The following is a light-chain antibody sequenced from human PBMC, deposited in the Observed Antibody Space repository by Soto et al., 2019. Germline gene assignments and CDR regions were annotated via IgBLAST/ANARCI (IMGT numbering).Light chain of an antibody. V-gene: IGKV1-5*01. J-gene: IGKJ1*01. CDR1: QSISSW. Sequence: TVTGKSIQSISSWLAWYQQKPGKAPKLLIYDASSLESGDPSRSSGSGSGTEITFSTALPLPDALAAHFIQQYRSHPHVVGQGTKVDIK. CDR3: QQYRSHPHV. CDR2: DAS.